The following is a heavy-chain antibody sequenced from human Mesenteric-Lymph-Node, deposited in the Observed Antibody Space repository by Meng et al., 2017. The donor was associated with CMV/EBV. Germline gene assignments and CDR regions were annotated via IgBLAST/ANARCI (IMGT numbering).Heavy chain of an antibody. Sequence: GESLKISCAASGFTFSDYYMTWIRQAPGQGLEWISYISSSDSRIYYADSVKGRFTISRDNSKNTLYLQMNSLRAEDTAAYYCARAPRRDYYYYYGMDVWGQGTTVTVSS. CDR2: ISSSDSRI. CDR3: ARAPRRDYYYYYGMDV. V-gene: IGHV3-11*04. CDR1: GFTFSDYY. J-gene: IGHJ6*02.